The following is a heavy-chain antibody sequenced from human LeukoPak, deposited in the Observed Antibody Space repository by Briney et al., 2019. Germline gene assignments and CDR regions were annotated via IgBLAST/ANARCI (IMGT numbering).Heavy chain of an antibody. J-gene: IGHJ4*02. D-gene: IGHD6-19*01. V-gene: IGHV1-18*01. CDR2: ISSYNGDR. Sequence: ASVKVSCKASGYTFSNYGTSWVRQAPGQGLEWMGWISSYNGDRHYAQMFQDRVTMTTDTSTNTAYMELGSLRSDDTAVYYCARDAPSTAVAGGPDYWGQGTLVTVSS. CDR1: GYTFSNYG. CDR3: ARDAPSTAVAGGPDY.